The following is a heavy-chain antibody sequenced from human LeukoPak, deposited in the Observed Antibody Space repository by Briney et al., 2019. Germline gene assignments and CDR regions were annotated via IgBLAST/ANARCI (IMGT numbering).Heavy chain of an antibody. CDR2: IYSSGRT. CDR1: GGSISNYY. J-gene: IGHJ4*02. CDR3: ARDRGDYGSSDY. D-gene: IGHD2-21*02. Sequence: SETLSLTCTVSGGSISNYYWSWIRQPAGKGLEWIGRIYSSGRTNYNPSLESRVTMSVDTSKNQFSLKLNSVTAADTAVYYCARDRGDYGSSDYWGQGTQVTVSS. V-gene: IGHV4-4*07.